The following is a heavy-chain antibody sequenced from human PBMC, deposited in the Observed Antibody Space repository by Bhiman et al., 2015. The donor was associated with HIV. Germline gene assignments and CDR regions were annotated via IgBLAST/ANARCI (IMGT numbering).Heavy chain of an antibody. CDR1: GFTFSSYE. D-gene: IGHD3-22*01. J-gene: IGHJ5*02. CDR2: ISTSGNTI. V-gene: IGHV3-48*03. Sequence: EVQLVESGGGLVQPGGSLKLSCAASGFTFSSYEMNWVRQAPGKGLEWVSYISTSGNTIYYADSVKGRFTISRDNAKSSLYLQMNSLRAEDTALYYCVRSSVTNWFDPWGRGTQVTVSS. CDR3: VRSSVTNWFDP.